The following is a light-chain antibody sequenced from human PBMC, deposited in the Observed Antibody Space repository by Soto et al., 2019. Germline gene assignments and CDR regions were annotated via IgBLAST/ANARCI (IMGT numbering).Light chain of an antibody. CDR2: HVT. V-gene: IGLV2-14*03. CDR3: CSLTTSHTYV. J-gene: IGLJ1*01. CDR1: SSDIGHYDY. Sequence: QSALTEPASVSGSPGQSITISCTGTSSDIGHYDYVSWYQQHPGKAPKLMIYHVTYRPSGVSNRYSGSKSGNSASLTISGLQADDEADYYCCSLTTSHTYVFGSGTKVTVL.